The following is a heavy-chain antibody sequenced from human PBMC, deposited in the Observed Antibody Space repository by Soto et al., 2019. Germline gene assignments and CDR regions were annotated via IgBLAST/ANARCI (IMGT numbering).Heavy chain of an antibody. CDR3: ATLTTVTEGDY. D-gene: IGHD4-17*01. J-gene: IGHJ4*02. Sequence: QVQLVESGGGVVQPGRSLRLSCAASGFTFSSYGMHWVRQAPGKGLEWVAVISYDGSNKYYADSVKGRFTMSRVNCKNTLYLQLNSLRAEDTDVDYCATLTTVTEGDYWGQGALVTVSS. V-gene: IGHV3-30*03. CDR1: GFTFSSYG. CDR2: ISYDGSNK.